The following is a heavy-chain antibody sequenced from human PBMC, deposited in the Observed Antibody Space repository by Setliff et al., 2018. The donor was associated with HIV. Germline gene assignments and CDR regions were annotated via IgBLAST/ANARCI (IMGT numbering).Heavy chain of an antibody. CDR3: ARVAYYNSRGYYYGHYYYYYMDG. V-gene: IGHV4-4*07. J-gene: IGHJ6*03. CDR2: IYTRGST. CDR1: GGSISSYY. D-gene: IGHD3-22*01. Sequence: PSETLSLTCTVSGGSISSYYWSWIRQPAGKGLEWIGRIYTRGSTNYNPSLKSRVTMSVDTSKNQFSLKLSSVTAADTAVYYCARVAYYNSRGYYYGHYYYYYMDGWGKGTTVTVSS.